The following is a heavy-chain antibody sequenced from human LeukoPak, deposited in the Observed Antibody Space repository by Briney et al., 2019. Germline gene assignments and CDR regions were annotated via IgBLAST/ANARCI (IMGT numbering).Heavy chain of an antibody. J-gene: IGHJ4*02. D-gene: IGHD1-26*01. CDR1: GFTFSSSA. CDR3: ARESTVGAYPH. Sequence: GGSLRLSCAASGFTFSSSAMSWVRQAPGKGLEWVSSISSSSSYIYYADSVKGRFTISRDNAKNSLYLQMNSLRAEDTAVYYCARESTVGAYPHWGQGTLVTVSS. CDR2: ISSSSSYI. V-gene: IGHV3-21*01.